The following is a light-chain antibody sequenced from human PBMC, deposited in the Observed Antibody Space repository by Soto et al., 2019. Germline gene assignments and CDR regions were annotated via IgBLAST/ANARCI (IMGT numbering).Light chain of an antibody. CDR1: SGHSSYA. CDR3: QTWVTGIYV. Sequence: QLVLTQSPSASASLGASVKLTCTLSSGHSSYAIAWHQQQPEKGPRYLMKLNSDGSHSKGDGIPDRFSGSSSGAERYLTISSPQSEDEADYYCQTWVTGIYVFGTGTKVTVL. CDR2: LNSDGSH. J-gene: IGLJ1*01. V-gene: IGLV4-69*01.